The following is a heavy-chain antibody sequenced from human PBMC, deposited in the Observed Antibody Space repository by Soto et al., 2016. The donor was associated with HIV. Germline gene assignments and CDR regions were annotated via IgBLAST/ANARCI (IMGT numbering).Heavy chain of an antibody. J-gene: IGHJ4*02. D-gene: IGHD3-10*01. CDR3: AKTHNSLLWFGEFLD. CDR2: ISYDGSNK. V-gene: IGHV3-30*04. Sequence: VHLVESGGGVVQPGRSLRLSCAASGFTFSIYAMHWVRQAPGKGLEWVAVISYDGSNKHYADSVKGRFTISRDNSKNTMYLQMNSLRPEDTAVYYCAKTHNSLLWFGEFLDWGQGTLVTVSS. CDR1: GFTFSIYA.